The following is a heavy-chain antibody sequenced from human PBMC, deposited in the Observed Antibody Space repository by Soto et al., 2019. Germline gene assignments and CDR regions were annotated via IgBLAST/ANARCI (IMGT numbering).Heavy chain of an antibody. CDR3: AIEPDTPALAFDD. CDR2: IRSNGYGGTP. V-gene: IGHV3-49*03. CDR1: GFTFGDYA. J-gene: IGHJ4*02. Sequence: PGGSLRLSCTASGFTFGDYALTWFRQAPGKGLEWVSFIRSNGYGGTPEYAASVKGRFAISRDDSKSIAYLQMNSLKTEDTAVYYWAIEPDTPALAFDDWGQGPLVTLSS. D-gene: IGHD5-18*01.